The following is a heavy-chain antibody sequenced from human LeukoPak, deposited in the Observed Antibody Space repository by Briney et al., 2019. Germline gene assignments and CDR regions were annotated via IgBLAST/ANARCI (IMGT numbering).Heavy chain of an antibody. V-gene: IGHV1-3*01. J-gene: IGHJ2*01. CDR1: GLTFRNYG. CDR2: INPTNEKT. CDR3: ARDHRTESDGYYFVNELWYFDL. Sequence: GASVKVSCKASGLTFRNYGMHWVRQAPGQRLEWMGWINPTNEKTKYSEKFQGRVTISRDTGASTVYMELSSLRSEDTAVYYCARDHRTESDGYYFVNELWYFDLWGRGTLVSVSS. D-gene: IGHD3-22*01.